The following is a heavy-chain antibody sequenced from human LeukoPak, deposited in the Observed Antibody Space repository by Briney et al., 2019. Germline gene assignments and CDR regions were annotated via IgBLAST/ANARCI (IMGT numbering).Heavy chain of an antibody. CDR2: VYYSGST. V-gene: IGHV4-39*01. Sequence: PSETLSLTRSVSGGSLSSTTYYWGWIRQPPGKGLEWIGSVYYSGSTSDNPSLKSRVTIFVDTSKNQFSQKLISVTAADTSVYYCARHWAHSGGGSYYFDYWGQGTLVTVSS. CDR1: GGSLSSTTYY. D-gene: IGHD1-26*01. CDR3: ARHWAHSGGGSYYFDY. J-gene: IGHJ4*02.